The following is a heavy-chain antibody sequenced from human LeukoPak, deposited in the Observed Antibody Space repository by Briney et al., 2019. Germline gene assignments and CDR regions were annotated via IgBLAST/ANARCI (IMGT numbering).Heavy chain of an antibody. J-gene: IGHJ4*02. V-gene: IGHV3-48*02. D-gene: IGHD4-23*01. Sequence: GGSLRLSCAVSGFTFSAYSMSWVRQAPGKGLEWVSYIGSASPRIYYADSVKGRFTISRDNAKNSLYLQMNSLRDEDTAVYYCARVAAGYSVNYFDYWGQGTLVTVSS. CDR1: GFTFSAYS. CDR2: IGSASPRI. CDR3: ARVAAGYSVNYFDY.